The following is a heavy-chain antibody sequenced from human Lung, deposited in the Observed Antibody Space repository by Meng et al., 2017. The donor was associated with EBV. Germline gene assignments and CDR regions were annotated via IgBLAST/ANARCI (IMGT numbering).Heavy chain of an antibody. Sequence: QVHLVDSGGGVVQPGRSLRLSCAASGFSFTTSTMHWVRQAPGKGLEWVALISSDGSNEYYADSVKGRFTISRDNSRDTLYLQLNSLRPEDTAVYYCARDRWGGYNCCDYWGQGTLVTVSS. CDR3: ARDRWGGYNCCDY. CDR1: GFSFTTST. CDR2: ISSDGSNE. J-gene: IGHJ4*02. V-gene: IGHV3-30-3*01. D-gene: IGHD5-24*01.